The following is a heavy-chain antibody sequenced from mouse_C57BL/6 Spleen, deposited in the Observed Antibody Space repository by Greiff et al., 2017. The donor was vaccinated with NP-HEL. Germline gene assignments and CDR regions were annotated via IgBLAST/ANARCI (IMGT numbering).Heavy chain of an antibody. CDR1: GYAFSSYW. CDR2: IYPGDGDT. Sequence: QVQLKESGAELVKPGASVKISCKASGYAFSSYWMNWVKQRPGKGLEWIGQIYPGDGDTNYNGKFKGKATLTADKSSSTAYMQLSSLTSEDSAVYFCARSGDGSSSYDLDYWGQGTTLTVSS. J-gene: IGHJ2*01. D-gene: IGHD1-1*01. CDR3: ARSGDGSSSYDLDY. V-gene: IGHV1-80*01.